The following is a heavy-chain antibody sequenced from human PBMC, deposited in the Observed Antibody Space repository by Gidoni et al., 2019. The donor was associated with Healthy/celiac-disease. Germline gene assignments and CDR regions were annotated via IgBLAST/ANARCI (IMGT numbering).Heavy chain of an antibody. CDR3: AKEGAYCSSTSCRNYFDY. Sequence: QAPGKGLEWVAVISYDGSNKYYADSVKGRFTISRDNSKNTLYLQMNSLRAEDTAVYYCAKEGAYCSSTSCRNYFDYWGQGPLVTVSS. D-gene: IGHD2-2*01. CDR2: ISYDGSNK. V-gene: IGHV3-30*18. J-gene: IGHJ4*02.